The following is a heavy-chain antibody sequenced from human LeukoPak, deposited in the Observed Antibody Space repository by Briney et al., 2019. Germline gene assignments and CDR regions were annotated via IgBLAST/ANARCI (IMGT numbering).Heavy chain of an antibody. J-gene: IGHJ4*02. Sequence: SETLSLTCTVSGGSISSYYWSWIRQPPGKGLEWIGYIYYSGSTNYNPSLKSRVTISVDTSKNQFSLKLSSVTAADTAAYYCARVVGATVDYWGQGTLVTVSS. V-gene: IGHV4-59*01. CDR1: GGSISSYY. CDR3: ARVVGATVDY. D-gene: IGHD1-26*01. CDR2: IYYSGST.